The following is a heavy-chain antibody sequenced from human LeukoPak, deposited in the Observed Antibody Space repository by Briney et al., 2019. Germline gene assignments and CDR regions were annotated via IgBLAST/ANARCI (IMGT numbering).Heavy chain of an antibody. Sequence: GGSLRLSCAASGFSVSTHYMSWVRQAPGKGLEWVSVIYNTGRTYYTDSVKGRFTISIDNSKNTLFLQMNSLRADDTAVYYCARVRDGVYSGSYFDYWGQGTLATVSS. CDR2: IYNTGRT. CDR1: GFSVSTHY. V-gene: IGHV3-53*01. D-gene: IGHD1-26*01. CDR3: ARVRDGVYSGSYFDY. J-gene: IGHJ4*02.